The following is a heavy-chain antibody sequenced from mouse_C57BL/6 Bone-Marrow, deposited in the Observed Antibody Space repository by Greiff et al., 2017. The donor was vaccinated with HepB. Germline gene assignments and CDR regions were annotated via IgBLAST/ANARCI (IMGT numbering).Heavy chain of an antibody. J-gene: IGHJ1*03. CDR3: ARYSNYVWYFDV. D-gene: IGHD2-5*01. V-gene: IGHV14-3*01. Sequence: EVQLQESGAELVRPGASVKLSYTASGFNIKDYYMHWVKQRPEQGLEWIGRIDPANGNTKYAPKFQGKATITADTSSNTAYLHLTSLTSEDTAIYYCARYSNYVWYFDVWGTGTTVTVSS. CDR1: GFNIKDYY. CDR2: IDPANGNT.